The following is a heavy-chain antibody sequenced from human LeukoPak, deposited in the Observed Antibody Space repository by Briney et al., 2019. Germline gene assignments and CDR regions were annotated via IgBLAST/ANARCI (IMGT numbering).Heavy chain of an antibody. J-gene: IGHJ4*02. CDR3: ARVGVDYSRVTYCSGGSCANAY. Sequence: ASVKVSCKASGYTFTSYGISWVRQAPGQGLEWMGWISAYNGNTNYAQKLQGRVTMTTDTSTSTAYMELRSLRSDDTAVYYCARVGVDYSRVTYCSGGSCANAYWGQGTLVTVSS. CDR1: GYTFTSYG. CDR2: ISAYNGNT. V-gene: IGHV1-18*01. D-gene: IGHD2-15*01.